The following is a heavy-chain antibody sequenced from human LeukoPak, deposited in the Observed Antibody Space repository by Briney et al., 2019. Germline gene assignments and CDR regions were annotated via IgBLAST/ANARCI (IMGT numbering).Heavy chain of an antibody. D-gene: IGHD3-3*01. J-gene: IGHJ6*03. Sequence: GGSLRLSCAASGFTFSSYSMNWFRQAPGKGLEWVSSISSSSSYIYYADSVKGRFTISRDNAKNSLYLQRNSLRAEDTAVYYSARDDFWSGYSGTDYYYMDVWGKGTTVTVSS. CDR2: ISSSSSYI. V-gene: IGHV3-21*01. CDR3: ARDDFWSGYSGTDYYYMDV. CDR1: GFTFSSYS.